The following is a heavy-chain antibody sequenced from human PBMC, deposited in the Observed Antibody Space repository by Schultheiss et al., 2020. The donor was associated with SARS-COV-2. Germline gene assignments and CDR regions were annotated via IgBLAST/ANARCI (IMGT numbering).Heavy chain of an antibody. CDR3: ARFPRSGYDLDY. CDR1: GFTFSSYA. J-gene: IGHJ4*02. D-gene: IGHD5-12*01. CDR2: ISGSGATI. V-gene: IGHV3-48*03. Sequence: GGSLRLSCAASGFTFSSYAMSWVRQAPGKGLEWISYISGSGATIYYADSVKGRFTISRDNAKNSLYLQMNSLRAEDTAVYYCARFPRSGYDLDYWGQGTLVTVSS.